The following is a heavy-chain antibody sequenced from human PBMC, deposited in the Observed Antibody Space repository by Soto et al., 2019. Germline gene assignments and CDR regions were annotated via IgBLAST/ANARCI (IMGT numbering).Heavy chain of an antibody. CDR2: ISSSSSTI. CDR1: GFTFSSYS. J-gene: IGHJ5*02. CDR3: ARGGSLNWFDP. Sequence: EVQLVESGGGLVQPGGSLRLSCAASGFTFSSYSMNWVRQAPGKGLEWVSYISSSSSTIYYADSVKGRFTISRDNAKNSLYLQMNSLRAEDTAVYYGARGGSLNWFDPWGQGTLVTVSS. V-gene: IGHV3-48*01. D-gene: IGHD3-10*01.